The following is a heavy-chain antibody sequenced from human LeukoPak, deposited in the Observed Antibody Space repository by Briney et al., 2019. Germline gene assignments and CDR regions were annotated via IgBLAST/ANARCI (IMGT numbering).Heavy chain of an antibody. J-gene: IGHJ4*02. V-gene: IGHV3-48*03. CDR3: VREMLAASGLDY. Sequence: PGGSLRLSCVASGFTFSSYEMTWVRQAPGKGLEWLSHISSDGLSICSAASVKGRFTVSRDNAKNSLYLQMNNLRAEDTAIYYCVREMLAASGLDYWGQGILLTVS. D-gene: IGHD6-13*01. CDR1: GFTFSSYE. CDR2: ISSDGLSI.